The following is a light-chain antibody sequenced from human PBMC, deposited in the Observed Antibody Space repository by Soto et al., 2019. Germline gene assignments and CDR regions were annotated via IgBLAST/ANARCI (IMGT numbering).Light chain of an antibody. J-gene: IGKJ4*01. CDR1: QSVSSSY. V-gene: IGKV3-20*01. Sequence: EIVLTQSPGTQSLSPGERATLSCRASQSVSSSYLAWYQQKPGQAPRLLIYGASSRATGIPDRFSGSGSGTDFTLTISRLESEDFAVYYCQQYGNSPAFGGGTKVEIK. CDR2: GAS. CDR3: QQYGNSPA.